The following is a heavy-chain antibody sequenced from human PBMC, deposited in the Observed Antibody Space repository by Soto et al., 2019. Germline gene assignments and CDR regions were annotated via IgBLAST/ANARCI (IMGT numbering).Heavy chain of an antibody. Sequence: GGSLRLSCAASGFTFSSYAIHWVRQAPGKGLEWVALISYDGSNKYYADSVKGRFTISRDNSKNTLYLQMNSLRAEDTAVYYCARHKRDLRFLEWSYYFDYWGQGTLVTVS. CDR3: ARHKRDLRFLEWSYYFDY. D-gene: IGHD3-3*01. J-gene: IGHJ4*02. CDR1: GFTFSSYA. V-gene: IGHV3-30-3*01. CDR2: ISYDGSNK.